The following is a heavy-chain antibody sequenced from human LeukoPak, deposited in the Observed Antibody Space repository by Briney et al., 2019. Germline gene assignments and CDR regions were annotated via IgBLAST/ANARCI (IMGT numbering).Heavy chain of an antibody. D-gene: IGHD3-3*02. CDR3: VREAYEDFWSGSWRYYYYMDV. V-gene: IGHV3-7*01. J-gene: IGHJ6*03. Sequence: GGSLRLSCAASGFTFSSYWMSWVRQAPGKGLEWVANIKKDGSEKFYVDSVKGRFTISRDNAKNSLYLHMSSLRAEDTAVYYCVREAYEDFWSGSWRYYYYMDVWGKGITVTVSS. CDR2: IKKDGSEK. CDR1: GFTFSSYW.